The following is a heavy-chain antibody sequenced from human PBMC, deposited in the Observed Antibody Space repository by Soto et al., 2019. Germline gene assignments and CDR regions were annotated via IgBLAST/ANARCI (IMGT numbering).Heavy chain of an antibody. V-gene: IGHV3-33*01. CDR3: ARAIPPHYDSPRGWFDP. Sequence: PGGSLRLSCAASGFTFSSYGMHWVRQAPGKGLEWVAVIWYDGSNKYYADSVKGRFTISRDNSKNTLYLQMNSLRAEDTAVYYCARAIPPHYDSPRGWFDPWGQGTLVTVSS. J-gene: IGHJ5*02. CDR1: GFTFSSYG. CDR2: IWYDGSNK. D-gene: IGHD3-22*01.